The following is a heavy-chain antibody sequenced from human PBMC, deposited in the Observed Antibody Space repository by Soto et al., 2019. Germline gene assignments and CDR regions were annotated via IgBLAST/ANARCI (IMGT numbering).Heavy chain of an antibody. V-gene: IGHV3-48*02. J-gene: IGHJ4*02. CDR3: ATDLVDWNYHEGDY. Sequence: GGSLRLSCAASGFTFNGYSMNWVRQAPGKGLEWVSYISSTSSTIYYADSVKGRFTISRDDAQNSLYLQMNSLRDEDTAVYYCATDLVDWNYHEGDYWGQGTLVTVSS. CDR1: GFTFNGYS. D-gene: IGHD1-7*01. CDR2: ISSTSSTI.